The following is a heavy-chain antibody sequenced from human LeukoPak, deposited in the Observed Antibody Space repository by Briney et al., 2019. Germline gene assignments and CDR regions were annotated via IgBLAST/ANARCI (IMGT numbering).Heavy chain of an antibody. CDR1: GFTFSSYG. D-gene: IGHD2-21*02. J-gene: IGHJ4*02. CDR2: IRYDGSNK. Sequence: GGSLRLSCAASGFTFSSYGMHWVRQAPGKGLEWVAFIRYDGSNKYYADSVKGRFTISRDNSKNTLYLQMNSLRAEDTAVYYCARACGGDCYYLGYWGQGTLVTVSS. CDR3: ARACGGDCYYLGY. V-gene: IGHV3-30*02.